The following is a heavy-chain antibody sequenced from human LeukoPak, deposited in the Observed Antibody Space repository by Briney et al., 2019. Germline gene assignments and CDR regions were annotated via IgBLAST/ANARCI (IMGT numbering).Heavy chain of an antibody. J-gene: IGHJ4*02. CDR1: GGSFSGYY. CDR3: ARGSGSGSYYPYDY. V-gene: IGHV4-34*01. CDR2: INHSGRT. D-gene: IGHD3-10*01. Sequence: SETLSLTCAVYGGSFSGYYWSWIRQPPGKGLEWIGEINHSGRTNYNPSLKSRVTISVDTSKNQFSLKLSSVTAADTAVYYCARGSGSGSYYPYDYWGQGTLVTVSS.